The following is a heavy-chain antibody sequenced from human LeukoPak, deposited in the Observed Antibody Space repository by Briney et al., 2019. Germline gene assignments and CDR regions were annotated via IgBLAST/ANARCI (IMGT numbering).Heavy chain of an antibody. D-gene: IGHD3-22*01. Sequence: PGGSLRLSCAASGFTFSSYEMNWVRQAPGEGLEWVSYISSSGSTKYYADSVRGRFTISRDNAKNSLYLQMNSLRAEDTAVYYCARAYFYDNSGYYHGPAFDYWGQGSLVTVSP. CDR1: GFTFSSYE. CDR3: ARAYFYDNSGYYHGPAFDY. V-gene: IGHV3-48*03. CDR2: ISSSGSTK. J-gene: IGHJ4*02.